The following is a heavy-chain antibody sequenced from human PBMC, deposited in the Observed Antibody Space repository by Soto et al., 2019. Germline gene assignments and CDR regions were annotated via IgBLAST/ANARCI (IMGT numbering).Heavy chain of an antibody. CDR2: ISGYGHT. V-gene: IGHV1-18*04. CDR3: ARSGDGNWFES. CDR1: GYTFTSYG. J-gene: IGHJ5*01. Sequence: QVQLVQSGDEVKKPGASVKVSCKASGYTFTSYGIGWVRQAPGQGLEWMGWISGYGHTNYAQKLQGRVTMTTDSSTSTVYMELSSLRSDDTAVYYCARSGDGNWFESWGQGTLVTVSS. D-gene: IGHD3-10*01.